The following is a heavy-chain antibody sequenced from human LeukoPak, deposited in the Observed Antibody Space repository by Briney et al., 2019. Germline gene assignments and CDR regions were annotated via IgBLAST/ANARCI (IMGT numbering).Heavy chain of an antibody. Sequence: SETLSLTCSVSGYSISSGYYWGWIRQTPGKGLEWIGSMYHGGDTYYNPSLESRVTVSLEPSKNQFSLKVTSVTAVDTAVYYCARQTGSGLFILPGGQGTLVTVSS. D-gene: IGHD3/OR15-3a*01. CDR2: MYHGGDT. CDR1: GYSISSGYY. J-gene: IGHJ4*02. CDR3: ARQTGSGLFILP. V-gene: IGHV4-38-2*02.